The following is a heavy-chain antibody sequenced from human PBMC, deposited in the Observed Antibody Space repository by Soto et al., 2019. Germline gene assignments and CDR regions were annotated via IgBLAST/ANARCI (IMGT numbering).Heavy chain of an antibody. V-gene: IGHV4-31*03. Sequence: QVQLRESGPGLVKPSQTLSLTCTVSGGSINSGGYYWNWIRQHPGKGREWIGYMYYSWSTYHNPFLWSRVIISADTSEIYFSLKLSSVTAADTAVYFCARGYRQSGYSSSWVFDYWGQGTLVNVSS. CDR2: MYYSWST. D-gene: IGHD6-13*01. J-gene: IGHJ4*02. CDR3: ARGYRQSGYSSSWVFDY. CDR1: GGSINSGGYY.